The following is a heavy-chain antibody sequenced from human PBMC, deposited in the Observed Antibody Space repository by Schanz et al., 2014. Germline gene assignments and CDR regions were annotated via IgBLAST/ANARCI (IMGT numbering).Heavy chain of an antibody. CDR1: RIIFGTYS. Sequence: EVQLVESGGGLVKPGGSLRLSCTASRIIFGTYSMNWIRQTPKGLEWLSSINSRSNFIYYADSVKGRFTISRDNAKNSLYLQMNSLRAEDTAVYYCARDSGSHYLVDYRGQGTLVTVSS. V-gene: IGHV3-21*01. CDR2: INSRSNFI. D-gene: IGHD1-26*01. CDR3: ARDSGSHYLVDY. J-gene: IGHJ4*02.